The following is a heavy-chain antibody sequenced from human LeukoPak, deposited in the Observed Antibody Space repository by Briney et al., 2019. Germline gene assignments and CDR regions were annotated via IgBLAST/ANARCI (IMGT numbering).Heavy chain of an antibody. J-gene: IGHJ3*02. CDR1: GFTFTSYD. Sequence: GGSLRLSCAASGFTFTSYDMNWVRQAPGKGLQWVSYISSSASTIKYADSVKGRFTISRDNAKNSLYLQMTSLRAEDTAVYYCARDVKGQYQDAFDIWGQGTMVTVSS. CDR2: ISSSASTI. D-gene: IGHD2-2*01. CDR3: ARDVKGQYQDAFDI. V-gene: IGHV3-48*03.